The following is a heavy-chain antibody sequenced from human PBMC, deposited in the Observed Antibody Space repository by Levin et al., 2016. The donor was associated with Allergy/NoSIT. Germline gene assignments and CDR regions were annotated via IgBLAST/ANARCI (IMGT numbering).Heavy chain of an antibody. V-gene: IGHV1-46*01. J-gene: IGHJ6*03. Sequence: WVRQAPGQGLEWMGIINPSGGSTSYAQKFQGRVTMTRDTSTSTAYMELRSLRSDDTAVYYCARQRAELLHYYYYMDVWGKGTTVTVSS. D-gene: IGHD1-26*01. CDR2: INPSGGST. CDR3: ARQRAELLHYYYYMDV.